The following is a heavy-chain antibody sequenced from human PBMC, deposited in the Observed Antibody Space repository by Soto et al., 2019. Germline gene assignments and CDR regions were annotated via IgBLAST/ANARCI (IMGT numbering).Heavy chain of an antibody. Sequence: QVQLVESGGGVVLPGRSLKLSCAASGFPFNSYGMHWVRQAPGKGLEWVAPIYYDASKKHYTDSVKGRFTISRDNSKNTVILHMNILSSEKTAVYYCANILSGPTDYWGQGTLVTVSS. CDR1: GFPFNSYG. CDR2: IYYDASKK. D-gene: IGHD3-10*01. J-gene: IGHJ4*02. V-gene: IGHV3-30*18. CDR3: ANILSGPTDY.